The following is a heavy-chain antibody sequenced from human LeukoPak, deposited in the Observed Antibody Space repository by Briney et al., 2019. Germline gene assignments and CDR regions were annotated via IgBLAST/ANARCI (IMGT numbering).Heavy chain of an antibody. D-gene: IGHD1-14*01. Sequence: GASVKVSCKASGYTFTGYYMHWVRQAPGQGLEWTGGIIPIFGTANYAQKFQGRVTITTDESTSTAYMELSSLRSEDTAVYYCARGGRWVAYNWNHGPYYYYYMDVWGKGTTVTVSS. CDR2: IIPIFGTA. V-gene: IGHV1-69*05. CDR3: ARGGRWVAYNWNHGPYYYYYMDV. CDR1: GYTFTGYY. J-gene: IGHJ6*03.